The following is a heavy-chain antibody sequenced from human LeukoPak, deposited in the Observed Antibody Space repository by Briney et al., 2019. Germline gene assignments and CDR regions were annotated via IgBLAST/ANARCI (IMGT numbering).Heavy chain of an antibody. CDR3: ARDGTIFGVVIDLYYYYYGMDV. CDR1: GFTFDDYA. CDR2: ISWNSGSI. V-gene: IGHV3-9*01. D-gene: IGHD3-3*01. J-gene: IGHJ6*02. Sequence: GRSLRLSCAASGFTFDDYAMHWVRQAPGKGLEWVSGISWNSGSIGYADSVKGRFTISRDNAKNSLYLQMNSLRAEDTAVYYCARDGTIFGVVIDLYYYYYGMDVWAQGTTVTVSS.